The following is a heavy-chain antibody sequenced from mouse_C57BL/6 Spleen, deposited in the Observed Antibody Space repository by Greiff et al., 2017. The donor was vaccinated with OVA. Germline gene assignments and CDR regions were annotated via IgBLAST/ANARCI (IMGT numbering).Heavy chain of an antibody. CDR1: GYTFTDYN. J-gene: IGHJ2*01. CDR2: INPNNGGT. CDR3: AGYYYGSSPYYFDY. Sequence: VQLQQSGPELVKPGASVKMSCKASGYTFTDYNMHWVKQSHGKSLEWIGYINPNNGGTSYNQKFKGKATLTVNKSSSTAYMELRSLTSEDSAVYDCAGYYYGSSPYYFDYWGQGTTLTVSS. V-gene: IGHV1-22*01. D-gene: IGHD1-1*01.